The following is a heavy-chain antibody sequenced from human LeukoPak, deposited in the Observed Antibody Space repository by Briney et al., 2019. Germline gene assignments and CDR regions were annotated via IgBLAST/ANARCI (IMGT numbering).Heavy chain of an antibody. CDR3: ERVLWLYSSSWILGGFDI. J-gene: IGHJ3*02. V-gene: IGHV3-7*01. CDR2: IKQDGSEK. D-gene: IGHD6-13*01. Sequence: GGSLRLSCAASGFTFSSYAMSWVRQAPGKGLEWVANIKQDGSEKHYVDSVKGRFTISRDNAKNSLYLQMNSLRAEDTAVYYCERVLWLYSSSWILGGFDIWGQGTMVTVSS. CDR1: GFTFSSYA.